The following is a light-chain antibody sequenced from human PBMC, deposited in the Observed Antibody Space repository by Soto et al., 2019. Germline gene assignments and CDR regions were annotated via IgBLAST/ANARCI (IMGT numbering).Light chain of an antibody. CDR2: GAS. CDR3: QQYGSSGT. CDR1: QSVSNNY. J-gene: IGKJ1*01. Sequence: ETLLTQSPATLSLSPGERATLSCRASQSVSNNYLAWYQQKPGQAPRLLIYGASNRATGIPDRFSGSGSGTDFTLTISRLEPEDFAVYYCQQYGSSGTFGQGTKVDIK. V-gene: IGKV3-20*01.